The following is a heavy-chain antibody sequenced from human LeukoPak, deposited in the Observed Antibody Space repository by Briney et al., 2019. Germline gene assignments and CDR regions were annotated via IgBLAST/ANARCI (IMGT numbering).Heavy chain of an antibody. CDR3: ARYIWGSYPTFEDY. CDR2: ISYSGST. Sequence: SETLSLTCTVSGGSISSYYWSWLRQPPGKGLEWIGYISYSGSTNYNPSLKSRVTISVDTSKNQLSLKLNSVTAADTAVYYCARYIWGSYPTFEDYWGQGSLVTVSS. V-gene: IGHV4-59*01. CDR1: GGSISSYY. D-gene: IGHD3-16*02. J-gene: IGHJ4*02.